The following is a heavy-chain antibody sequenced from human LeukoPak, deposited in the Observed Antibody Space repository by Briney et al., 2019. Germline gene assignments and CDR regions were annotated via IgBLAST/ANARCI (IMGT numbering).Heavy chain of an antibody. CDR3: ASPAERTYYYGSGSYYNPTDAFDI. CDR1: GFTFSSYE. J-gene: IGHJ3*02. CDR2: ISSSGSTI. V-gene: IGHV3-48*03. Sequence: GGSLRLSCAASGFTFSSYEMNWVRQAPGKGLEWVSYISSSGSTIYYADSVKGRFTISRDNAKNSLYLQMNSLRAEDTAVYYCASPAERTYYYGSGSYYNPTDAFDIWGQGTMATVSS. D-gene: IGHD3-10*01.